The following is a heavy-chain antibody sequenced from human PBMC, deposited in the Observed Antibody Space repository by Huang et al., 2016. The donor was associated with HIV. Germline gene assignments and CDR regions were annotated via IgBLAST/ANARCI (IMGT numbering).Heavy chain of an antibody. CDR3: AKGGSAAAVLDF. J-gene: IGHJ4*02. V-gene: IGHV3-30*18. CDR1: GFTFSSYG. CDR2: ISYDAKTK. Sequence: QVQLVESGGGVVQPGRSLRISCAAFGFTFSSYGRDWVRQAPGKGLEWVAVISYDAKTKYYADSVKGRFSISRDNSKTTVYLQLNSLRLEDTAVYYCAKGGSAAAVLDFWGQGTLVTVSS. D-gene: IGHD6-13*01.